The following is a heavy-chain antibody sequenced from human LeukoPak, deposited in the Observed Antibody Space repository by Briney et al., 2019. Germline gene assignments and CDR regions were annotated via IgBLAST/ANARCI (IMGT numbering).Heavy chain of an antibody. CDR1: GDFISNGYY. J-gene: IGHJ4*02. Sequence: SETLSLTCSVSGDFISNGYYWGWIRQPPGKGLEWIGSIYHTGATYYNPSLKSRVTMSVDTSKNQFSLRVISVTAADTAVYYCARGRSGYSDDSGVASCDYWGQGTLVTVSS. D-gene: IGHD4-17*01. CDR3: ARGRSGYSDDSGVASCDY. CDR2: IYHTGAT. V-gene: IGHV4-38-2*02.